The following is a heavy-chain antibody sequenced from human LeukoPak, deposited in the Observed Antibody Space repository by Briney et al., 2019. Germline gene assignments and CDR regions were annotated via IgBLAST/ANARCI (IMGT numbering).Heavy chain of an antibody. CDR2: ISGSGGST. CDR1: GFTFSSYA. Sequence: PGGPLRLSCAASGFTFSSYAMNWVRQAPGKGLDWVSTISGSGGSTNYADSVKGRFTISRDDSKNTLYLQMNSLRAEDTALYYCTKDTARDTSYYMDAWGRGTTVTVSS. D-gene: IGHD4-17*01. J-gene: IGHJ6*03. V-gene: IGHV3-23*01. CDR3: TKDTARDTSYYMDA.